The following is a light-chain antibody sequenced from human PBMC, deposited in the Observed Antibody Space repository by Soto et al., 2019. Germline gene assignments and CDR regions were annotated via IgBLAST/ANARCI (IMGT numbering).Light chain of an antibody. J-gene: IGKJ4*01. V-gene: IGKV3-20*01. CDR3: HQYGISP. Sequence: EIVLTQSPGTLSLSPGEGATLSCRASQSVSSSYIAWYQQKPGQAPRLLIYGASSRATGIPDRFSGSGSGTEFTLTISRLEPEDFAVYYCHQYGISPFGGGTKVGIK. CDR1: QSVSSSY. CDR2: GAS.